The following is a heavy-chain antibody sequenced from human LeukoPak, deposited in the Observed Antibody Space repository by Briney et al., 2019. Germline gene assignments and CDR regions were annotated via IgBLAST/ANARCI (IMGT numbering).Heavy chain of an antibody. J-gene: IGHJ4*02. D-gene: IGHD5-18*01. V-gene: IGHV3-66*01. CDR3: ARGLYSYGYSFDF. CDR1: VFTLSSNY. CDR2: FYSGGDT. Sequence: GGSLRLSCAFSVFTLSSNYMNWVTKAPGKGLEWVSVFYSGGDTYYADSVKGRFTISRENSKNTLYLQMNSLRAEDTDVYYCARGLYSYGYSFDFCGLGTVVTVSS.